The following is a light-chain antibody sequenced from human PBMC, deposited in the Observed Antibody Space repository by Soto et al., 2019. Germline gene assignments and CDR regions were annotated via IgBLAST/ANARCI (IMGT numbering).Light chain of an antibody. J-gene: IGKJ1*01. CDR2: VAS. Sequence: EIVMTQSPATLSVSPGEAATLSCRARQSVSSNLAWYQQKPGQAPRLLIYVASTRATGITARFSGSGSGTEFTLTIRNLQSEDFEVYYCHQYDNWPPWTFGQGTTGAIK. V-gene: IGKV3-15*01. CDR3: HQYDNWPPWT. CDR1: QSVSSN.